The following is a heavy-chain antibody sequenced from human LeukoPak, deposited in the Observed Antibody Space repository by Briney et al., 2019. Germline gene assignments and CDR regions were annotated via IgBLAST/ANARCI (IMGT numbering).Heavy chain of an antibody. CDR3: TKDPNGDYIGAFDP. J-gene: IGHJ5*02. Sequence: GGSLRLSCAASGFSFSSFAMTWVRQAPGKGLEWVSSITGGHYATYNTDSVKGRFTISRDNAKNTLYLQMNRLKADDKAIYYCTKDPNGDYIGAFDPWGQGTLVTVSS. D-gene: IGHD4-17*01. CDR1: GFSFSSFA. CDR2: ITGGHYAT. V-gene: IGHV3-23*01.